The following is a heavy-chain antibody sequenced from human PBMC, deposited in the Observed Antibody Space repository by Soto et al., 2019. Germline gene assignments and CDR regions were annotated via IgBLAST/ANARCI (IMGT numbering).Heavy chain of an antibody. Sequence: SETLSLTCTVSGGSISSGCYYWSWIRQHPGKGLEWIGYIYYSGSTYYNPSLKSRVTISVDTSKNQFSLKLSSVTAAGTAVYYCARTGTHDLWSGYLNWFDPWGQRTLVTV. CDR1: GGSISSGCYY. CDR3: ARTGTHDLWSGYLNWFDP. J-gene: IGHJ5*02. V-gene: IGHV4-31*03. CDR2: IYYSGST. D-gene: IGHD3-3*01.